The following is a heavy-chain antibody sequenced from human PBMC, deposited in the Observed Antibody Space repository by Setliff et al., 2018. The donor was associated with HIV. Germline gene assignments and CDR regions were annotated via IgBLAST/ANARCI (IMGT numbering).Heavy chain of an antibody. CDR1: GDSINNNNYY. D-gene: IGHD3-10*01. Sequence: SETLSLPCSVSGDSINNNNYYWGWVRQPPGKGLEWNASVFYTGSTYYRPSLKSRVTLSVELSKNHFSLELTSLTAADTAVYYCARQSYYVTGSFYTDVFDLWGQGTVVTVSS. CDR3: ARQSYYVTGSFYTDVFDL. V-gene: IGHV4-39*01. J-gene: IGHJ3*01. CDR2: VFYTGST.